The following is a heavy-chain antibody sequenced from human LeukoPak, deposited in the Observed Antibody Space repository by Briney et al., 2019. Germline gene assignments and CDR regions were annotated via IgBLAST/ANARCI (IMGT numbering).Heavy chain of an antibody. CDR1: GFTFSTYW. V-gene: IGHV3-7*01. CDR3: ARDPESSAFDL. CDR2: IKQGGSVK. Sequence: PGGSLRLSCAASGFTFSTYWMSWVRQPPEKGLEFVANIKQGGSVKNYMDSLKGRSTISRDNARESLYLEINSLRADDTAVYYCARDPESSAFDLWGQGALVTVSS. J-gene: IGHJ4*02. D-gene: IGHD5/OR15-5a*01.